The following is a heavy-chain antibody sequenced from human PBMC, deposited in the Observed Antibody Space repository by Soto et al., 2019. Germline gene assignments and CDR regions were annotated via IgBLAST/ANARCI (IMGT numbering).Heavy chain of an antibody. CDR1: VISIIGYY. Sequence: SETLSLTCTFSVISIIGYYWTWIRHSPERGLEWIGYIHYSGSANYNPSLNSRLTMSVGRSKSQFSMKLASVTAADTAVYYCARVVGGSGINWFDAWGQGTLVSVSS. CDR2: IHYSGSA. D-gene: IGHD6-19*01. CDR3: ARVVGGSGINWFDA. J-gene: IGHJ5*02. V-gene: IGHV4-59*12.